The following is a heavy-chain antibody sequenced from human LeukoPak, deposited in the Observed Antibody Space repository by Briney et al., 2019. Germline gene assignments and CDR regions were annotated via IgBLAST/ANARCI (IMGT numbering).Heavy chain of an antibody. CDR2: IIPIFGTA. V-gene: IGHV1-69*05. Sequence: SVKVSCKASGGTFSSYAISWVRQAPGQGLEWMGGIIPIFGTANYAQKLQGRVTMTTDTSTSTAYMELRSLRSDDTAVYYCARDGEYMHFDYWGQGTLVTVSS. J-gene: IGHJ4*02. CDR3: ARDGEYMHFDY. D-gene: IGHD7-27*01. CDR1: GGTFSSYA.